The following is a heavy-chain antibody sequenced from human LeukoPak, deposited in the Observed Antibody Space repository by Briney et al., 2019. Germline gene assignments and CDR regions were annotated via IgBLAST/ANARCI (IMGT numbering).Heavy chain of an antibody. Sequence: SETLSLTCTVSGGTISSYYWSWIRQPPGKGLEWIGYIYYSGSTNYNPSLKSRVTISVDTSKNQFSLELSSVTAADTAVYYCATTPNCRGGSCYSRWFDPWGQGTLVTVSS. CDR1: GGTISSYY. V-gene: IGHV4-59*01. D-gene: IGHD2-15*01. J-gene: IGHJ5*02. CDR3: ATTPNCRGGSCYSRWFDP. CDR2: IYYSGST.